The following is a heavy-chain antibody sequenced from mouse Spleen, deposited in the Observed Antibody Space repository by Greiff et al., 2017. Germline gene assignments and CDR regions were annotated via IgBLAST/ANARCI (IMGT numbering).Heavy chain of an antibody. D-gene: IGHD2-1*01. CDR2: ISYDGSN. V-gene: IGHV3-6*01. Sequence: EVQRVESGPGLVKPSQSLSLTCSVTGYSITSGYYWNWIRQFPGNKLEWMGYISYDGSNNYNPSLKNRISITRDTSKNQFFLKLNSVTTEDTATYYCARGGNPYAMDYWGQGTSVTGSS. CDR1: GYSITSGYY. CDR3: ARGGNPYAMDY. J-gene: IGHJ4*01.